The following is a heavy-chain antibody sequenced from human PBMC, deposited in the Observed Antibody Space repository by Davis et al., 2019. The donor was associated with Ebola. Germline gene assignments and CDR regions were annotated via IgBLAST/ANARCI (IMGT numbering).Heavy chain of an antibody. CDR2: IYYSGST. CDR1: GGSISSYY. CDR3: AREREYLSKGDGRYYYYYGMDV. J-gene: IGHJ6*02. V-gene: IGHV4-59*01. D-gene: IGHD1-14*01. Sequence: SETLSLTCTVSGGSISSYYWSWILQPPGKGLEWIGYIYYSGSTNYNLSLKSRVTISVDTSKNQFSLKLSSVTAADTAVYYCAREREYLSKGDGRYYYYYGMDVWGQGTTVTVSS.